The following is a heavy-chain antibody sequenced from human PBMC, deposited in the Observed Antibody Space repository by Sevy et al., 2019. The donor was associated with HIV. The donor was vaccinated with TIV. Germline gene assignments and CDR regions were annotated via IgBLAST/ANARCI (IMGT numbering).Heavy chain of an antibody. CDR3: TKDPSPYCGGDCYSDS. CDR1: GFALSLYG. CDR2: IQYDESNK. V-gene: IGHV3-30*02. J-gene: IGHJ4*02. D-gene: IGHD2-21*01. Sequence: GGSLRLSCAASGFALSLYGMHWVRQAPGKGLEWVAFIQYDESNKYYADSVKGRFTISRDNSKNTLYLQVNSLRAEDTAVYYCTKDPSPYCGGDCYSDSWGQGTLVTVSS.